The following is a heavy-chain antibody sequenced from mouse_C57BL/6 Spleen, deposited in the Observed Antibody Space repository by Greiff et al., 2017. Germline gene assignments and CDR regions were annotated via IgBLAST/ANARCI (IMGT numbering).Heavy chain of an antibody. D-gene: IGHD1-1*01. Sequence: VKLMESGAELVMPGASVKLSCTASGYTFTSYWMHWVKQRPGQGLEWIGEIDPSDSYTNYNQKFKGKSTLTVDKSSSTAYMQLSSLTSEDSAVYCCARTTVVPYYFDYWGQGTTLTVSS. CDR2: IDPSDSYT. J-gene: IGHJ2*01. CDR1: GYTFTSYW. V-gene: IGHV1-69*01. CDR3: ARTTVVPYYFDY.